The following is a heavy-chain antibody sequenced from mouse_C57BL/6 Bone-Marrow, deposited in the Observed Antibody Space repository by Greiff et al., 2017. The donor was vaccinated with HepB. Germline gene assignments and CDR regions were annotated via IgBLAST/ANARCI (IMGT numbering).Heavy chain of an antibody. V-gene: IGHV3-6*01. CDR1: GYSITSGYY. Sequence: EVKLQESGPGLVKPSQSLSLTCSVPGYSITSGYYWNWIRQFPGNKLEWMGYISYDGSNNYNPSLKNRISITRDTSKNQSFLKLNSVTTEDTATYYCARGDYWGQGTTLTVSS. CDR3: ARGDY. CDR2: ISYDGSN. J-gene: IGHJ2*01.